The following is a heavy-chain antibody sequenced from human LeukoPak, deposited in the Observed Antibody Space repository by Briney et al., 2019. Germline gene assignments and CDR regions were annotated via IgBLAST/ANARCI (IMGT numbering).Heavy chain of an antibody. V-gene: IGHV1-69*05. Sequence: SVKVPCKASGGTFSSYAISWVRQAPGQGLEWMGGIIPIFGTANYAQKFQGRVTITTDESTSTAYMELSSLRSEDTAVYYCASTGYYYYYYMDVWGKGTTVTVPS. CDR3: ASTGYYYYYYMDV. CDR1: GGTFSSYA. CDR2: IIPIFGTA. J-gene: IGHJ6*03.